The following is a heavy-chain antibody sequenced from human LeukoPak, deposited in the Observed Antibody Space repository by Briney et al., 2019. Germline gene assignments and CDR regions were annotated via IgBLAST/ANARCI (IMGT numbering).Heavy chain of an antibody. V-gene: IGHV3-33*01. Sequence: PGRSLRLSCAASGFTFRSFGMHWVRQAPGKGLEWLAVIWYDGTQTFYADSVKGRFTVSRDNSVGALSLQMDSLRVEDTAVYYCVREKGLGSIAAAGYDYWGQGTLVTVSS. D-gene: IGHD6-13*01. J-gene: IGHJ4*02. CDR3: VREKGLGSIAAAGYDY. CDR1: GFTFRSFG. CDR2: IWYDGTQT.